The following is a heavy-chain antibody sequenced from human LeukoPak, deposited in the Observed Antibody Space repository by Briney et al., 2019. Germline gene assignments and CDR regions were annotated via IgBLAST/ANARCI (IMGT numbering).Heavy chain of an antibody. CDR3: ATLTSSVVEDY. Sequence: GASVKVSCKASGYTFTGYYMHWVRQAPGQGLEWMGWINPNSGGTNYAQNFQGRVTMTRDTSISTAYMELSSLISDDTAVYYCATLTSSVVEDYWGQGTLVTVSS. CDR1: GYTFTGYY. CDR2: INPNSGGT. J-gene: IGHJ4*02. D-gene: IGHD6-19*01. V-gene: IGHV1-2*02.